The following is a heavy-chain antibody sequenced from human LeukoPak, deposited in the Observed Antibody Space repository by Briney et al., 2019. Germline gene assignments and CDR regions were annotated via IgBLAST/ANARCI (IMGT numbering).Heavy chain of an antibody. D-gene: IGHD4/OR15-4a*01. Sequence: GGSLRLSCTASGVTFSDYSMNWVRQAPGKGLEWVSSISRRSRHVYYAGPVKGRFTISRDNAKNSPYLQMNSLRAEDMAVYFCVRDLLGSGATTAYLHHWGQGTLVTVSS. CDR1: GVTFSDYS. CDR2: ISRRSRHV. V-gene: IGHV3-21*01. J-gene: IGHJ1*01. CDR3: VRDLLGSGATTAYLHH.